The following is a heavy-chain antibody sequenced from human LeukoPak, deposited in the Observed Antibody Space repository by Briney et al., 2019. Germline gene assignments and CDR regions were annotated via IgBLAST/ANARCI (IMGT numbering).Heavy chain of an antibody. CDR1: GGTFSSYA. CDR2: INPSGGST. Sequence: ASVKVSCTASGGTFSSYAISWVRQAPGQGLEWMGIINPSGGSTTYAQKFQGRVTMTRDTSTSTVYMELSSLRSEGTAVYYCAKDGGYCGSSNCYAFFGGRGTLVTVSS. J-gene: IGHJ4*02. V-gene: IGHV1-46*01. CDR3: AKDGGYCGSSNCYAFF. D-gene: IGHD2-2*01.